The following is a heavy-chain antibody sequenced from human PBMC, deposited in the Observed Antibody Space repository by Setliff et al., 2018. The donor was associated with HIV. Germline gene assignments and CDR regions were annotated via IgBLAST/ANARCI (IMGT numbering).Heavy chain of an antibody. Sequence: SETLSLTCAVYGGSFSNYYWSWIRQPPGEGLEWIGEINHSGSTNYNPSLKSRVTMSVDTSKNQFSLKLSSVTAADTAVYYCAREGTWNYYDTSGGPDAFDIWGQGTMVTVSS. V-gene: IGHV4-34*01. D-gene: IGHD3-22*01. J-gene: IGHJ3*02. CDR2: INHSGST. CDR1: GGSFSNYY. CDR3: AREGTWNYYDTSGGPDAFDI.